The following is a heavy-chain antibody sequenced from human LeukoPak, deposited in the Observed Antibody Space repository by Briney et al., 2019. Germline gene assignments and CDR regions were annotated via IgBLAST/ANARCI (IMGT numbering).Heavy chain of an antibody. Sequence: SETLSLTCTDSGGSISSSSYYWGWIRQPPGKGLEWIGSIYYSGSTYYNPSLKSRVTISVDTSKNQFSLKLSSVTAADTAVYYCARFRKGDGNIPELGYFDYWGQGTLVTVSS. CDR2: IYYSGST. CDR1: GGSISSSSYY. V-gene: IGHV4-39*01. D-gene: IGHD5-24*01. CDR3: ARFRKGDGNIPELGYFDY. J-gene: IGHJ4*02.